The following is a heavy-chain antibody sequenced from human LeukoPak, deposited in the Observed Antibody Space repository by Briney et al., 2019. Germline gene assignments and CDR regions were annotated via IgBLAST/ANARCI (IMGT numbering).Heavy chain of an antibody. J-gene: IGHJ5*02. CDR2: INPNSGGT. CDR3: ARDRYDFWSGHIHRTIRHWFDP. D-gene: IGHD3-3*01. V-gene: IGHV1-2*02. Sequence: ASVKVSCKASVYTFTVYYMHWVRQAPGQGVEWMVWINPNSGGTNYAQKFQGRVTMTRDTSISTAYMELSRLRSDDTAVYYCARDRYDFWSGHIHRTIRHWFDPWGQGTLVTVSS. CDR1: VYTFTVYY.